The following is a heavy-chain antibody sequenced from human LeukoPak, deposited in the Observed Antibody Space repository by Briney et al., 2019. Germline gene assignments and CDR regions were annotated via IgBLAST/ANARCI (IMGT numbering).Heavy chain of an antibody. V-gene: IGHV1-18*01. J-gene: IGHJ4*02. Sequence: GGSVKVSCKASGYTFTSYGISWVRQTPGQGLEWMGWISAYNGNTNYAQKLQGRVTMTTDTSTSTAYMELRSLRSDDTAVYYCVRVMDIVATTMYYFDYWGQGTLVTVSS. D-gene: IGHD5-12*01. CDR1: GYTFTSYG. CDR2: ISAYNGNT. CDR3: VRVMDIVATTMYYFDY.